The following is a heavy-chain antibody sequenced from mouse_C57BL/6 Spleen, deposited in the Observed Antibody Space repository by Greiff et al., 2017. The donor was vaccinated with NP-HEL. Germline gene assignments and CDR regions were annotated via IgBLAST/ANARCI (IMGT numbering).Heavy chain of an antibody. J-gene: IGHJ3*01. D-gene: IGHD4-1*01. CDR3: ARGDWDRGAWFAY. Sequence: EVQVVESGGGLVKPGGSLKLSCAASGFTFSDYGMHWVRQAPEKGLEWVAYISSGSSTIYYADTVKGRFTISRDNAKNTLFLQMTSLRSEDTAMYYCARGDWDRGAWFAYWGQGTLVTVSA. V-gene: IGHV5-17*01. CDR1: GFTFSDYG. CDR2: ISSGSSTI.